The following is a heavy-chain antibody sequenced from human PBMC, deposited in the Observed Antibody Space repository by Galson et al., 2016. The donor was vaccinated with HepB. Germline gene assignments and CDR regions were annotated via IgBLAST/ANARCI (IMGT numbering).Heavy chain of an antibody. D-gene: IGHD3-10*01. CDR2: IYYSGKS. Sequence: SETLSLTCTVTGVPIGSDTYHWGWVRQPPGKGLEWIGTIYYSGKSYYNPSLTGRVTISVDPSKNRFSLRLSSVAAADTAVYYCAKHIRASAGSGSYFDYWGQGSLVTVSS. CDR1: GVPIGSDTYH. V-gene: IGHV4-39*01. CDR3: AKHIRASAGSGSYFDY. J-gene: IGHJ4*02.